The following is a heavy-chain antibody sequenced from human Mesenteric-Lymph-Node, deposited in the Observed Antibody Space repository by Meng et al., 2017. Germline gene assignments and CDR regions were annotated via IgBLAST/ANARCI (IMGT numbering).Heavy chain of an antibody. CDR1: GFTFSSYA. Sequence: GESLKISCAASGFTFSSYAMHWVRQAPGKGLEWVAVISYDGSNKYYADSVKGRFTISRDNAKNSLYLQMNSLRAEDTAVYYCARVMVRGVITIQYYYYGMDVWGQGTTVTVSS. CDR2: ISYDGSNK. J-gene: IGHJ6*02. V-gene: IGHV3-30*07. D-gene: IGHD3-10*01. CDR3: ARVMVRGVITIQYYYYGMDV.